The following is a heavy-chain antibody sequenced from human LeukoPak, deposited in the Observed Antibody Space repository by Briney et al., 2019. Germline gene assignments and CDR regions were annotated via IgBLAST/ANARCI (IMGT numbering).Heavy chain of an antibody. J-gene: IGHJ4*02. CDR2: IKQDGSEK. Sequence: GGSLRLSCAASGFTFSSYAMSWVRQAPGKGLEWVANIKQDGSEKYYVDSVKGRFTISRDNAKNSLYLQMNSLRAEDTAVYYCARELDTAMVWDYWGQGTLVTVSS. CDR3: ARELDTAMVWDY. D-gene: IGHD5-18*01. V-gene: IGHV3-7*01. CDR1: GFTFSSYA.